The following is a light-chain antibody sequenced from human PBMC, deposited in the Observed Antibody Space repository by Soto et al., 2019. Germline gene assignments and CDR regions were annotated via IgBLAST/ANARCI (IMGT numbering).Light chain of an antibody. J-gene: IGKJ5*01. CDR1: QSVGTY. CDR2: DVS. V-gene: IGKV3-11*01. Sequence: EIVLTQSPATLSLSPWERATLSCRASQSVGTYLAWYQQKPGQSPRLLMFDVSNRATGIPARFSGSGSGTDFTLTISSLEPEDFGVYYCQHRSIWPVSFGQGTRLEIK. CDR3: QHRSIWPVS.